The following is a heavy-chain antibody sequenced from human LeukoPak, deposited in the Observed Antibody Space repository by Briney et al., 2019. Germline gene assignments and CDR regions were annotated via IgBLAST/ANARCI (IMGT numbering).Heavy chain of an antibody. CDR3: ARHRGRYYDSGSYYYFDY. D-gene: IGHD3-10*01. CDR1: GASISSGTYS. J-gene: IGHJ4*02. V-gene: IGHV4-30-2*01. Sequence: PSQTLSLTCTVSGASISSGTYSWSWIRQPPGEGLEWIVYIYHTGSTYYNPSLKGRVTISVDRSKNQFSLNLSSVTAADTAVYYCARHRGRYYDSGSYYYFDYWGQGTLVTVSS. CDR2: IYHTGST.